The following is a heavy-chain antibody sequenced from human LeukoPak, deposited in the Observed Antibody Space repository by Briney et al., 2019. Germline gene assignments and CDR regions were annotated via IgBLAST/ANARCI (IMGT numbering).Heavy chain of an antibody. D-gene: IGHD3-9*01. CDR1: GGSFSGYY. CDR2: IYYSGST. V-gene: IGHV4-31*11. J-gene: IGHJ5*02. CDR3: ARRGTYYDILTGYYPNWFDP. Sequence: PSETLSLTCAVYGGSFSGYYWSWIRQHPGKGLEWIGYIYYSGSTYYNPSLKSRVTISVDTSKNQFSLKLSSVTAADTAVYYCARRGTYYDILTGYYPNWFDPWGQGTLVTVSS.